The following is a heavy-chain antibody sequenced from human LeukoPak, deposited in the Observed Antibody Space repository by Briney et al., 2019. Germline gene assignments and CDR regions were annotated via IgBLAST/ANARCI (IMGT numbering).Heavy chain of an antibody. D-gene: IGHD3-10*01. Sequence: PTGGSLRLSCAVSGFTFNNNAMSWVRQAPGKGLEWVSTTSGSGGGTYYADSVKGRFTVSRDNSKNALYLQMNSLRAEDTAVYYCARVRGTIGGYFDNWGQGTLVTVSS. CDR3: ARVRGTIGGYFDN. CDR2: TSGSGGGT. V-gene: IGHV3-23*01. J-gene: IGHJ4*02. CDR1: GFTFNNNA.